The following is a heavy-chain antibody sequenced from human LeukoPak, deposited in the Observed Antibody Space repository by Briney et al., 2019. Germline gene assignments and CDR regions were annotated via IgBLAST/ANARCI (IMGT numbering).Heavy chain of an antibody. CDR2: INPNSGGT. D-gene: IGHD3-10*01. CDR1: GYTFTGYY. CDR3: ARSLGEVRGVIISTWFDP. V-gene: IGHV1-2*02. J-gene: IGHJ5*02. Sequence: GASVKVSCKASGYTFTGYYMHWVRQAPGQGLEWMGWINPNSGGTNYAQKFQGRVTMTRDTSISSAYMELSRLRSDDTAVYYCARSLGEVRGVIISTWFDPWGQGTLVTVSS.